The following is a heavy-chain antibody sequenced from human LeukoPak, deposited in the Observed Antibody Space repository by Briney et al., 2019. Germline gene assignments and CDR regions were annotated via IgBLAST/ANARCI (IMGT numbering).Heavy chain of an antibody. V-gene: IGHV4-39*07. CDR1: GGSISSSSYY. D-gene: IGHD5-18*01. J-gene: IGHJ4*02. CDR2: IYYSGST. Sequence: SETLSLTCTVSGGSISSSSYYWGWIRQPPGKGLEWIGSIYYSGSTYYNPSLKSRVTISVDTSKNQFSLKLSSVTAADTAVYYCARGGYSYGYTFDYWGQGTLVAVSS. CDR3: ARGGYSYGYTFDY.